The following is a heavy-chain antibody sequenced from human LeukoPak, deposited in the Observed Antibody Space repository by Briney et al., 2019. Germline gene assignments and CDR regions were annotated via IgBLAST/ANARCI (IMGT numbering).Heavy chain of an antibody. CDR1: GGTFSSYA. D-gene: IGHD6-13*01. J-gene: IGHJ4*02. V-gene: IGHV1-69*05. CDR2: IIPIFGTA. Sequence: SVKVSCKASGGTFSSYAISWVRQAPGQGLEWMGGIIPIFGTANYAQKFQGRVTITTDESTSTAYMELSSLRSEGTAVYYCARGWDSSSSIDYWGQGTLVTVSS. CDR3: ARGWDSSSSIDY.